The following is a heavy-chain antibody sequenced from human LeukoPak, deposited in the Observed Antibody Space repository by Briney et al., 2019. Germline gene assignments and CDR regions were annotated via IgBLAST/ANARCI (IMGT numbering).Heavy chain of an antibody. D-gene: IGHD2-15*01. CDR3: AKDATPGNSIWDYFAY. Sequence: PGGSLGLSCAASGFDFSICAMTWVRQAPGKGLEWVASIGSPGETYYADSVKGRFAVSRENSQNTVFLQLTSLTAEDTAIYYCAKDATPGNSIWDYFAYWGQGALVTVSS. CDR1: GFDFSICA. CDR2: IGSPGET. V-gene: IGHV3-23*01. J-gene: IGHJ4*02.